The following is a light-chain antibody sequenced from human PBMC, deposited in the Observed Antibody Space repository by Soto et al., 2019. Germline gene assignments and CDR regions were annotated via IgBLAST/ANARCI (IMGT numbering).Light chain of an antibody. CDR1: QSVGNN. V-gene: IGKV3-11*01. CDR3: QHYSNFPYT. J-gene: IGKJ2*01. Sequence: EIVLTQSPATLSLSPGERATLSCRASQSVGNNLAWYQQKPGQAPGLLIYEASTRATGIPARFSGSGSGTEFTLTIRSLQPDDLATFYCQHYSNFPYTFGQGTKLEIK. CDR2: EAS.